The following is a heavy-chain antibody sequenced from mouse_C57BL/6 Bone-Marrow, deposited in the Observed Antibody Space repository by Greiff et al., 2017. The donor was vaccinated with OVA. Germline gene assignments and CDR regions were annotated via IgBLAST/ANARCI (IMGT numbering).Heavy chain of an antibody. J-gene: IGHJ3*01. CDR2: INPSNGGT. Sequence: QVQLQQPGTELVKPGASVKLSCKASGYTFTSYWMHWVKQRPGQGLEWIGNINPSNGGTNYNGKFKGKATLTADKSSSTAYMQLSSLTSEDSAVYFCARSVGYGNYLFAYWGQGTLVTVSA. CDR1: GYTFTSYW. D-gene: IGHD2-10*02. V-gene: IGHV1-53*01. CDR3: ARSVGYGNYLFAY.